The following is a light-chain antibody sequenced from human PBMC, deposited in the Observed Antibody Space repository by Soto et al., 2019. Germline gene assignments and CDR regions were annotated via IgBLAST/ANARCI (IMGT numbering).Light chain of an antibody. Sequence: EIVLTQSPATLSLSPGERATLSCRASQGVSSYLAWYQHIPGRAPRPLIFDASKRATGIPARFSGSGSGTDFTLTISSLEPEDFAVYYCQQRKDWPITFGQGTRLEIK. CDR3: QQRKDWPIT. J-gene: IGKJ5*01. CDR2: DAS. CDR1: QGVSSY. V-gene: IGKV3-11*01.